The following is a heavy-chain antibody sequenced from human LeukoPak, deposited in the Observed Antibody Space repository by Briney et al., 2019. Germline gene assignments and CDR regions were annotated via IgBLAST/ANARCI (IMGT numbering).Heavy chain of an antibody. D-gene: IGHD2-15*01. CDR1: GFTVRSNY. CDR3: TTRRQDGW. J-gene: IGHJ4*02. Sequence: GGSLRLSCAASGFTVRSNYMNWVRQAPGKGLEWVGRIKSKSDGGTIDYAAPVKGRFIISRDDSRNTLYLQMNSLKTEDTAVYYCTTRRQDGWWGQGTLVTVS. V-gene: IGHV3-15*01. CDR2: IKSKSDGGTI.